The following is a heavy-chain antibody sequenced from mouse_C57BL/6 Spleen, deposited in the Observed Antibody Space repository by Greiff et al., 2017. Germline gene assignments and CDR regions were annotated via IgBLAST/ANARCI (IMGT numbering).Heavy chain of an antibody. Sequence: QVQLKQSGAELVRPGSSVKLSCKAFGYTFTSYWMPWVKQRPIQGLEWIGNIDPSDSETHYNQKFKDKATLTVDKSSSTAYMQLSSLTSEDSAVYYCAREVYDYEIYYYAMDYWGQGTSVTVSS. CDR2: IDPSDSET. CDR1: GYTFTSYW. V-gene: IGHV1-52*01. CDR3: AREVYDYEIYYYAMDY. J-gene: IGHJ4*01. D-gene: IGHD2-4*01.